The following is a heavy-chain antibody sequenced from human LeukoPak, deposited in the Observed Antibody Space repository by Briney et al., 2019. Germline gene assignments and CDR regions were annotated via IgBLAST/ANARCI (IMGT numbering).Heavy chain of an antibody. J-gene: IGHJ6*03. CDR2: ISHSGST. D-gene: IGHD1-1*01. CDR1: GGSFSAYY. CDR3: ARGVDDSATFFYSYYMDV. Sequence: SETLSLTCAVYGGSFSAYYYYWSWIRQPPGRGLEWIGEISHSGSTNDNPSLKSRVTISIDTSKNQFSLRLSSVTAADTAVYYCARGVDDSATFFYSYYMDVWGEGTTVTVSS. V-gene: IGHV4-34*01.